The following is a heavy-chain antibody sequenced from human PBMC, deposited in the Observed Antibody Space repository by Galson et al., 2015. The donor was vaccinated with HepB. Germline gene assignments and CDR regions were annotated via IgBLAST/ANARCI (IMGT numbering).Heavy chain of an antibody. CDR1: GYTFTSYY. J-gene: IGHJ4*02. CDR2: INPSGGST. Sequence: SVKVSCKASGYTFTSYYMHWVRQAPGQGLEWMGIINPSGGSTSYAQKFQGRVTMTRDTSTSTVYMELSSLRSKDTAVYYCARVSEDSSSWYYFDYWGQGTLVTVSS. CDR3: ARVSEDSSSWYYFDY. D-gene: IGHD6-13*01. V-gene: IGHV1-46*03.